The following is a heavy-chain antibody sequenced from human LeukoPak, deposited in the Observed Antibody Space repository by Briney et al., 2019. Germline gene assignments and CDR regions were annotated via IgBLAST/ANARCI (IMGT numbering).Heavy chain of an antibody. Sequence: ASVKLSCKASGYTFSDYYMHWVRQVPGQGLEWRGWINPNTGGTNYAQKFQGRVTMTRDTSSSTAYMELRRLKSNDTAVFYCARRSWGGFDPWGQGTLVTVSS. CDR2: INPNTGGT. V-gene: IGHV1-2*02. CDR3: ARRSWGGFDP. D-gene: IGHD7-27*01. CDR1: GYTFSDYY. J-gene: IGHJ5*02.